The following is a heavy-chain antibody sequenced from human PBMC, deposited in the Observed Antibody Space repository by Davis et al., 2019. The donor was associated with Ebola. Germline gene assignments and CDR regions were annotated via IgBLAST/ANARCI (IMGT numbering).Heavy chain of an antibody. CDR2: INPDGSFT. V-gene: IGHV3-74*01. D-gene: IGHD2-2*01. Sequence: PGGSLRPSCAASGSTFSSYWMHWVRQAPGKGLVWVSRINPDGSFTDYADSVKGRFSISRDSTSNTLYLQMNGLRAEDTAVYYCARSSYQPDYWGQGTLVTVSS. CDR1: GSTFSSYW. CDR3: ARSSYQPDY. J-gene: IGHJ4*02.